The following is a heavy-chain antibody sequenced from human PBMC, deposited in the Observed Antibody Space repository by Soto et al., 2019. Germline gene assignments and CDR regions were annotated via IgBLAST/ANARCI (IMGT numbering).Heavy chain of an antibody. Sequence: QVQLVQSGAEVKKPGSSVKVSCKASGGTFSSYAISWVRQAPGQGLEWMGGIIPIFGTANYAQKFQGRVTITADEPTSTAYMGLSSLRSEDTAVYYCARSDYCSGGSGSWFDPWGQGTLVTVSS. D-gene: IGHD2-15*01. CDR3: ARSDYCSGGSGSWFDP. CDR1: GGTFSSYA. V-gene: IGHV1-69*12. CDR2: IIPIFGTA. J-gene: IGHJ5*02.